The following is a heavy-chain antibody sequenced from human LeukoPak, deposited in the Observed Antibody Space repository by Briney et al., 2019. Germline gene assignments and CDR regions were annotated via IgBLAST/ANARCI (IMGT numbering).Heavy chain of an antibody. D-gene: IGHD3-16*01. J-gene: IGHJ3*02. Sequence: GSSVKVSCKASGGTFSSYAISWVRQAPGQGLEWMGRIIPILGIANYAQKFQGRVTITADKSTSTAYMELSSLRSEDTAVYYCARARASLRLGAFDIWGQGTMVTVS. CDR1: GGTFSSYA. CDR3: ARARASLRLGAFDI. CDR2: IIPILGIA. V-gene: IGHV1-69*04.